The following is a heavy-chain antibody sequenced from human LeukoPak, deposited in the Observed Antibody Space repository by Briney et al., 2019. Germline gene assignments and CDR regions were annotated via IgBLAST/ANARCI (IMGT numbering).Heavy chain of an antibody. Sequence: GGSLRLSCAASGFTFSHFWMSWVRQAPGKGLEWVAYIKKTGSETYYVDSVKGRSTITRDNTRNSLFLQMYSLRTEDTAVYFCAREDGYCSGGNCYSYFDSWGQGTLVTVSS. CDR1: GFTFSHFW. J-gene: IGHJ4*02. CDR3: AREDGYCSGGNCYSYFDS. D-gene: IGHD2-15*01. V-gene: IGHV3-7*01. CDR2: IKKTGSET.